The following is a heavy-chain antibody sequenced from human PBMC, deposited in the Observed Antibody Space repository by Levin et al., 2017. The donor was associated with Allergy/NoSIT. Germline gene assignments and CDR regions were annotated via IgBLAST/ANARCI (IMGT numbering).Heavy chain of an antibody. CDR3: ARRGDCSSTSCYLDY. D-gene: IGHD2-2*01. V-gene: IGHV4-39*01. CDR1: GSSISSSSYY. Sequence: SETLSLTCTVSGSSISSSSYYWGWIRQPPGKGLEWIGSIYYSGSTYYNPSLKSRVTISVDTSKNQFSLKLSSVTAADTAVYYCARRGDCSSTSCYLDYWGQGTLVTVSS. CDR2: IYYSGST. J-gene: IGHJ4*02.